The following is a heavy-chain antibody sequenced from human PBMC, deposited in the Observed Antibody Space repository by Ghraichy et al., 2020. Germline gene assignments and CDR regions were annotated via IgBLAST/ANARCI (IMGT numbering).Heavy chain of an antibody. V-gene: IGHV4-59*01. CDR2: IYYSGST. J-gene: IGHJ5*02. CDR1: GGSISSYY. D-gene: IGHD5-18*01. CDR3: ARTSGYSYGYGPNWFDP. Sequence: SETLSLTCTVSGGSISSYYWSWIRQPPGKRLEWIGYIYYSGSTNYNPSLKSRVTISVDTSKNQFSLKLSSVTAADTAVYYCARTSGYSYGYGPNWFDPWGQGTLVTVSS.